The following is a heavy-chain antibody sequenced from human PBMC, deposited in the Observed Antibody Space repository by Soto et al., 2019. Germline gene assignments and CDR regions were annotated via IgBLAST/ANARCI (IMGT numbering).Heavy chain of an antibody. Sequence: QVRLVQSAAEVKKPGASVKVSCKASGYIFSSYGITWVRQAPGHGLEWMGWISGYDGNTHLTQKLQGRVTMTIDTPTNTAFMELRSPRSDDTAVYYCARMADCSIATCSVPSRFHIRGYYYYYGLDVWGQGTTVAVSS. V-gene: IGHV1-18*01. CDR3: ARMADCSIATCSVPSRFHIRGYYYYYGLDV. CDR1: GYIFSSYG. D-gene: IGHD2-2*01. J-gene: IGHJ6*02. CDR2: ISGYDGNT.